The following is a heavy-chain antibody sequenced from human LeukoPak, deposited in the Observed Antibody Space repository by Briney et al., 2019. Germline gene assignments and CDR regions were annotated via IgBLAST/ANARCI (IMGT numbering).Heavy chain of an antibody. D-gene: IGHD5-12*01. J-gene: IGHJ5*02. V-gene: IGHV4-59*01. CDR1: GGSISSYY. CDR2: IYYSGST. Sequence: SETLSLTCTVSGGSISSYYWSWIRQPPGKGLEWTGYIYYSGSTNYNPSLKSRVTISVDTSKNQFSLKLSSVTAADTAVYYCARFFQATTFWEYGNWFDPWGQGTLVTVSS. CDR3: ARFFQATTFWEYGNWFDP.